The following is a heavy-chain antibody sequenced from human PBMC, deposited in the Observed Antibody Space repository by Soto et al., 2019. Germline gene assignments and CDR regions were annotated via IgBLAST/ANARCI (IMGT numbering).Heavy chain of an antibody. CDR2: ISGSGGST. D-gene: IGHD3-10*01. V-gene: IGHV3-23*01. CDR3: AKSPFIWDAFDI. J-gene: IGHJ3*02. Sequence: GGSLRLSCAASGFTVSSCAMGWVRQAPGKGLEWVSVISGSGGSTYYADSVKGRFTISRDNSKNTLYLQMNSLRAEDTAVYYCAKSPFIWDAFDIWGQGTMVTVSS. CDR1: GFTVSSCA.